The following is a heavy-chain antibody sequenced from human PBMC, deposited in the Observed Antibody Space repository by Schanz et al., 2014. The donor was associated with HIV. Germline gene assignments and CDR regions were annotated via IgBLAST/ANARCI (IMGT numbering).Heavy chain of an antibody. V-gene: IGHV3-33*06. J-gene: IGHJ4*02. CDR2: IWYDGSNK. Sequence: QVQLVESGGGVVQPGRSLRLSCAASGFTFSGYGMHWVRQAPGKGLEWVAVIWYDGSNKYYADSVKGRFTISRDNSKNTLFLQMNSLRAEDTAVYYCANEEVPNDYWGQGTLVTVSS. CDR3: ANEEVPNDY. CDR1: GFTFSGYG.